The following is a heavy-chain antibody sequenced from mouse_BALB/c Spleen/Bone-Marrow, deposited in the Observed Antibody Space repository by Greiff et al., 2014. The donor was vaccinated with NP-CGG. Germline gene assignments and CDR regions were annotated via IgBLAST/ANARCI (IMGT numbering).Heavy chain of an antibody. CDR3: ARRGWSGYWYFDV. V-gene: IGHV4-1*02. CDR1: GFDFSRYW. CDR2: INPDSSTI. J-gene: IGHJ1*01. D-gene: IGHD2-3*01. Sequence: EVKLVESGGGLVQPGGSLKLSCAASGFDFSRYWMSWVRQAPGKGLEWIGEINPDSSTINYTPSLKDKFIISRDNAKNTLYLQMSKVRSEDTALYYCARRGWSGYWYFDVWGAGTTVTVSS.